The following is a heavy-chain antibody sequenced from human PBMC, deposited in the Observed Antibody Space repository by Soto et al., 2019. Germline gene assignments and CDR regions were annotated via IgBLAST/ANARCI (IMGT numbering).Heavy chain of an antibody. J-gene: IGHJ6*02. V-gene: IGHV3-23*01. CDR3: AKDLTAGHTPNYYYGMDV. D-gene: IGHD5-18*01. CDR2: ISGSGGST. CDR1: GFTFSSYA. Sequence: EVQLLESGGGLVQPGGSLRLSCAASGFTFSSYAMSWVRQAPGKGLEWVSAISGSGGSTYYADSVKGRFTISRDNSKNTLYLQMNSLRAEDTAVYYCAKDLTAGHTPNYYYGMDVWGQGTTVTVSS.